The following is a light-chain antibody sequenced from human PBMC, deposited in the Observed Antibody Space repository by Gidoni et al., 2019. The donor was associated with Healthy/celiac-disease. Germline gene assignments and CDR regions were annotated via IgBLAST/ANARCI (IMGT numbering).Light chain of an antibody. CDR1: QGISSY. CDR2: AAS. J-gene: IGKJ4*01. Sequence: DMQMTECPSSLSASVGDRVTITCRASQGISSYLNWYQQKPGKAPKLLIYAASSLQSGVPSRFSGSGSGTDFTLTISSLQPEDFATYYCQQSYSTPLTFGAGTKVEIK. V-gene: IGKV1-39*01. CDR3: QQSYSTPLT.